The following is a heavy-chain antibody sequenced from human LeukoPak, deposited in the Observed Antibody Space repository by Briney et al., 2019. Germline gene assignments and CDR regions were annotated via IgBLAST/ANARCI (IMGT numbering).Heavy chain of an antibody. CDR2: ISYDGSNK. Sequence: GGSLRLSCAASGFTLSSYAMHWVRPAPGKGLEWVAVISYDGSNKYYADSVKGRFTISRDNSKNTLYLQMNSLRAEDTAVYYCARGPPGYYYYYMDVWGKGTTVTVSS. CDR1: GFTLSSYA. J-gene: IGHJ6*03. V-gene: IGHV3-30*04. CDR3: ARGPPGYYYYYMDV.